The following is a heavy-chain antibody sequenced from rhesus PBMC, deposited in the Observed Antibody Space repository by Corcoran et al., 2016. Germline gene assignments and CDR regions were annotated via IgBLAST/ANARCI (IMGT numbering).Heavy chain of an antibody. Sequence: QVQLQESGPGLVKPSETLSLTCAVSGGSISDDYYWSWIRQPPGKGLEWIGYIYGSGGGTNYNPSLKNRVTISLDTSKNQFSLKLSSVTAADTAVYYCAREYCTGSGCYAYYGLDSWGQGVVVTVSS. J-gene: IGHJ6*01. D-gene: IGHD2-21*01. CDR2: IYGSGGGT. CDR1: GGSISDDYY. V-gene: IGHV4-106*01. CDR3: AREYCTGSGCYAYYGLDS.